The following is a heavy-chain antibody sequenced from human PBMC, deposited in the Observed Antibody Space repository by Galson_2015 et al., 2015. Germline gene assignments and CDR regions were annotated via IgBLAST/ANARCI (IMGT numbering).Heavy chain of an antibody. J-gene: IGHJ4*02. CDR3: AKVYSSSWYGGPSGY. CDR1: GFTFSSYG. Sequence: SLRLSCAASGFTFSSYGMHWVRQAPGKGLEWVAVISYDGSNKYYADSVKGRFTISRDNSKNTLYLQMNSLRAEDTAVYYCAKVYSSSWYGGPSGYWGQGTLVTVSS. CDR2: ISYDGSNK. D-gene: IGHD6-13*01. V-gene: IGHV3-30*18.